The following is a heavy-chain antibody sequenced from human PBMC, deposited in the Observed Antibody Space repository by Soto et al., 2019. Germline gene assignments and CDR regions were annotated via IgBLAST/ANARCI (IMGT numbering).Heavy chain of an antibody. J-gene: IGHJ5*02. CDR3: ASFHNSSPQWSDP. Sequence: PSGTLSLTCSVSGGSINSGGYFWSWIRQHPGKGLECIGYIYHSGITYYNPSLKSRVTISVDTSKNEFSLQLRSVTAADTAVYFCASFHNSSPQWSDPRGQGXSVP. V-gene: IGHV4-31*03. CDR2: IYHSGIT. D-gene: IGHD1-20*01. CDR1: GGSINSGGYF.